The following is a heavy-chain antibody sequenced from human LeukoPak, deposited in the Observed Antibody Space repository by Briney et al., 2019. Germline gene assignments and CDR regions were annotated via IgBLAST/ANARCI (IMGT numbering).Heavy chain of an antibody. CDR3: ASIVGATEQH. J-gene: IGHJ4*02. D-gene: IGHD1-26*01. Sequence: PSETLSLTCTVSGGSISSGGYYWSWIRQHPGKGLEWIGEINHSGSTNYNPSLKSRVTISVDTSKNQFSLKLSSVTAADTAVYYCASIVGATEQHWGQGTLVTVSS. CDR2: INHSGST. V-gene: IGHV4-31*03. CDR1: GGSISSGGYY.